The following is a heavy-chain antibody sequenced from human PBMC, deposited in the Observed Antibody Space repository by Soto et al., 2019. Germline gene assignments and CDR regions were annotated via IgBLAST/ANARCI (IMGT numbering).Heavy chain of an antibody. CDR2: IYPGDSDT. D-gene: IGHD2-15*01. J-gene: IGHJ4*02. CDR3: ARQKEAVVVADLLFDC. V-gene: IGHV5-51*01. CDR1: GYSFTSYW. Sequence: PGESLKISCKGSGYSFTSYWIGWVRQMPGKGLEWMGIIYPGDSDTRYSPSFQGQVTISADKSISTAYLQCSSLKASDTAMSYCARQKEAVVVADLLFDCWGQGTLVTVSS.